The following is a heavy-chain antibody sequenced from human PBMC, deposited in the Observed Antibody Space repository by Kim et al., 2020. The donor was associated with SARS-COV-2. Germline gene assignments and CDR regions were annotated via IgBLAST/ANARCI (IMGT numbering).Heavy chain of an antibody. Sequence: GGCLRLSCAASGFTFSRTWMYWVRQAPGKGLVWISRINTDGSSITYADSVKGRFTISRDNAKNTLHLQMNTLTAEDTAVYYCAKVGVDWYFDLWGRGTLVTVSS. J-gene: IGHJ2*01. D-gene: IGHD3-16*01. CDR2: INTDGSSI. CDR1: GFTFSRTW. V-gene: IGHV3-74*03. CDR3: AKVGVDWYFDL.